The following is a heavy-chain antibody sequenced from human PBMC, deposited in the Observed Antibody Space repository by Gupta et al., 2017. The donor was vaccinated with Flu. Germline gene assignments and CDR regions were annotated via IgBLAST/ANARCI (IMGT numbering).Heavy chain of an antibody. CDR3: ATLTMVRGAPPFYYGMDV. D-gene: IGHD3-10*01. V-gene: IGHV1-69*06. CDR1: GGTFSSYA. Sequence: ASGGTFSSYAISWVRQAPGQGLEWMGGIIPIFGTANYAQKFQGRVTITADKSTSTAYMELSSLRSEDTAVYYCATLTMVRGAPPFYYGMDVWGQGTTVTVSS. J-gene: IGHJ6*02. CDR2: IIPIFGTA.